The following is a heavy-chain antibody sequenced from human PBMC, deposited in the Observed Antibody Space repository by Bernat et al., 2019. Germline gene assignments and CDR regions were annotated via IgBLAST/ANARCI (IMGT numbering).Heavy chain of an antibody. D-gene: IGHD2-15*01. CDR3: ARSSGGSLQHFDY. Sequence: EVQLVESGGGVVRPGFTFDDYGMSWVRQAPGKGLEWVSGINWNGGSTGYADSVKGRFTISRDNAKNSLYLQMNSLRAEDTALYYCARSSGGSLQHFDYWRQGTLVTDAS. V-gene: IGHV3-20*03. J-gene: IGHJ4*02. CDR1: FTFDDYG. CDR2: INWNGGST.